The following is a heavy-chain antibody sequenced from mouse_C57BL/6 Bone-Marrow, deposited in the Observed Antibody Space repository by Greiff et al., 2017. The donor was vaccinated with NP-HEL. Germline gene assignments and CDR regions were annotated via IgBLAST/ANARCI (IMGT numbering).Heavy chain of an antibody. CDR1: GFTFSSYG. V-gene: IGHV5-6*02. D-gene: IGHD2-10*01. J-gene: IGHJ4*01. CDR3: ARPAYYYAMDY. Sequence: DVMLVESGGDLVKPGGSLKLSCAASGFTFSSYGMSWVRQTPDKRLEWVATISSGGSYTYYPDSVKGRFTISRDNAKNTLYLQMSSLKSEDTAMYYCARPAYYYAMDYWGQGTSVTVSS. CDR2: ISSGGSYT.